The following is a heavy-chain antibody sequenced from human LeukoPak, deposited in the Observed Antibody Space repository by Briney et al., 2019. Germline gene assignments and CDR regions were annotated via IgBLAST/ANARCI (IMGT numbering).Heavy chain of an antibody. V-gene: IGHV3-7*01. CDR3: ARGDDILTGAPYYYYGMDV. CDR1: GFTFSSYW. Sequence: GGSLRLSCAASGFTFSSYWMSWVRQAPGKGLEWVANIKQDGSEKYYVDSVKGRFTISRDNAENSLYLQMNSLRAEDTAVYYCARGDDILTGAPYYYYGMDVWGKGTTVTVSS. D-gene: IGHD3-9*01. J-gene: IGHJ6*04. CDR2: IKQDGSEK.